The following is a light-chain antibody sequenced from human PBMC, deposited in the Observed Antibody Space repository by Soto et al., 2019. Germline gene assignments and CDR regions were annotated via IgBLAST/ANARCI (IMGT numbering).Light chain of an antibody. V-gene: IGKV3-11*01. CDR3: QQHSNWPTT. Sequence: EIVLTQSPATLSLSPGERATLSCRASQSVSSYLAWYQQKPGQAPRLLIYDASNRATGIPARFSGSGSGTDFTLTISSLGPEDFAVYYCQQHSNWPTTFGQGTKVEIK. CDR1: QSVSSY. J-gene: IGKJ1*01. CDR2: DAS.